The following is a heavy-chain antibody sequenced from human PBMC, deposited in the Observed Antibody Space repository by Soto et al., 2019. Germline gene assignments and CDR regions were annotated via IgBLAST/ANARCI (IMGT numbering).Heavy chain of an antibody. Sequence: EVQLVESGGGLVQAGGSLRLFCAVSGFTFSSYEMNWVRQAPGKGLEWVSYIGTSGKTIYYADSVRGRFTISRDNAKNSLYLQMNSLRAEDTAVYFCARGVVLGGVVPAASYYYGMGVWGQGTTVTVSS. CDR1: GFTFSSYE. D-gene: IGHD2-2*01. CDR2: IGTSGKTI. J-gene: IGHJ6*02. CDR3: ARGVVLGGVVPAASYYYGMGV. V-gene: IGHV3-48*03.